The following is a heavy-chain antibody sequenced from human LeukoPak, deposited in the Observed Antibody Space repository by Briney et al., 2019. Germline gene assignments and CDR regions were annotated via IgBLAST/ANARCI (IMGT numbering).Heavy chain of an antibody. CDR1: GFTFSDYY. Sequence: PGGSLRLSCAASGFTFSDYYMSWIRQAPGKGLERVSYISSSGSTIYYADSVKGRFTISRDNAKNSLYLQMTSLRAEDTAVYYCARTGWSSSWYDYWGQGTLVTVYS. CDR3: ARTGWSSSWYDY. J-gene: IGHJ4*02. V-gene: IGHV3-11*04. CDR2: ISSSGSTI. D-gene: IGHD6-13*01.